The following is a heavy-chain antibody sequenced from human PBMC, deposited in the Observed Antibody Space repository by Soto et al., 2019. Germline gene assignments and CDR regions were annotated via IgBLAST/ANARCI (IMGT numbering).Heavy chain of an antibody. J-gene: IGHJ4*02. CDR3: ARGQGDRYGDYALDY. CDR2: INHSGST. Sequence: TSETLSLTCAVYGGSFSGYYWSWIRQPPGKGLEWIGEINHSGSTNYNPSLKSRVTISVDTSKNQFSLKLSSVTAADTAVYYCARGQGDRYGDYALDYWGQGTLVTVSS. CDR1: GGSFSGYY. V-gene: IGHV4-34*01. D-gene: IGHD4-17*01.